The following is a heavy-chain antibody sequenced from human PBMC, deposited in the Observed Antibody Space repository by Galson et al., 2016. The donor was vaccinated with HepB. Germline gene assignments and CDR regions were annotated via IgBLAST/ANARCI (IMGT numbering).Heavy chain of an antibody. V-gene: IGHV3-30*18. D-gene: IGHD3-9*01. CDR2: ISYDGSNK. J-gene: IGHJ4*02. CDR3: AKNDILAGYNAFDY. CDR1: GFTFSSYG. Sequence: SLRLSCAASGFTFSSYGMHWVRQAPGKGLEWVAVISYDGSNKYYADSVRGRFTISRDNSKNTLFLQINSLRAEDTAVYYCAKNDILAGYNAFDYWGQGTLVNVSS.